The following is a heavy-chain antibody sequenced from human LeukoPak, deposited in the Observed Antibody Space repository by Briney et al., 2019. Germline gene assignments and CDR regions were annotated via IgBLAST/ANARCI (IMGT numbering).Heavy chain of an antibody. D-gene: IGHD6-13*01. Sequence: GESLKISCQGSGYSFTSYWIGWVRQMPGKGLEWMGIIYPGDSDTRYSPSFQGQVTISADKSISTAYLQWSSLKASDTAMYYCASEGQQLGKSDGMDVWGKGTTVTVSS. CDR3: ASEGQQLGKSDGMDV. CDR1: GYSFTSYW. V-gene: IGHV5-51*01. CDR2: IYPGDSDT. J-gene: IGHJ6*04.